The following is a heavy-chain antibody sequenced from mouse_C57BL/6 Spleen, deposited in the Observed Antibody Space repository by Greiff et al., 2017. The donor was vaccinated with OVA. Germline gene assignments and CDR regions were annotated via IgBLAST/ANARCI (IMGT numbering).Heavy chain of an antibody. Sequence: VMLVESGPGLVQPSQSLSITCTVSGFSLTSYGVHWVRQSPGKGLEWLGVIWSGGSTDYNAAFISRLSISKDNSKSQVFFKMNSLQADDTAIYYCAPFYYGSSYRYFDVWGTGTTVTVSS. J-gene: IGHJ1*03. CDR1: GFSLTSYG. D-gene: IGHD1-1*01. CDR3: APFYYGSSYRYFDV. V-gene: IGHV2-2*01. CDR2: IWSGGST.